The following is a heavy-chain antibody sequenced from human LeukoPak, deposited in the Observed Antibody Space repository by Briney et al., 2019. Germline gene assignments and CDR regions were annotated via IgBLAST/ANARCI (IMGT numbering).Heavy chain of an antibody. CDR3: ARRVSTDY. J-gene: IGHJ4*02. D-gene: IGHD2/OR15-2a*01. Sequence: GGSLRLSCAASGFSFSGYWMTWVRQAPGKGLEWVANIKEDGSEKYYADFVKGRFTISRDNAKNSLDLQMNSLRAEDTAVYYCARRVSTDYWGQGTLVTVS. V-gene: IGHV3-7*03. CDR2: IKEDGSEK. CDR1: GFSFSGYW.